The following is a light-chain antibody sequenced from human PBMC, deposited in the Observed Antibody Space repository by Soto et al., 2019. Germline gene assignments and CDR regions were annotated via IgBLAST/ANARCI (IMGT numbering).Light chain of an antibody. Sequence: EIVLTQSPGTLSLSPGERATLSCRASQSVSSSYLAWYQQKPGQAPRLLIYGASSRATGIPGRFSGSGSGKDFTLTISRLETEDFAVYYCQQYGSSPRTFGQGTKVEIK. CDR1: QSVSSSY. J-gene: IGKJ1*01. CDR2: GAS. V-gene: IGKV3-20*01. CDR3: QQYGSSPRT.